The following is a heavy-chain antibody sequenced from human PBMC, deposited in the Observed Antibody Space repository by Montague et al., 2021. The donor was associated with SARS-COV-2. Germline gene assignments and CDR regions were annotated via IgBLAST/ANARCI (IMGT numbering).Heavy chain of an antibody. Sequence: SLRLSCAASGFTFSSCSMNWVRQAPGKGLEWVSSISSSSSYIYYADSVKGRLTISRDNAKNSLYLQMNSLRAEDTAVYYCARDDYVWGSYRYSQYNWFDPWGQGTLVTVSS. V-gene: IGHV3-21*01. CDR1: GFTFSSCS. D-gene: IGHD3-16*02. J-gene: IGHJ5*02. CDR3: ARDDYVWGSYRYSQYNWFDP. CDR2: ISSSSSYI.